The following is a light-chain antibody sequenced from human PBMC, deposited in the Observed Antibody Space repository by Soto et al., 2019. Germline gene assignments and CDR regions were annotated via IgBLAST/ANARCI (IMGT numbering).Light chain of an antibody. V-gene: IGLV1-40*01. CDR3: QSYDRSLSGVV. CDR2: GNS. Sequence: QSVLTQPPSVSGAPGQRVTISCTGSSSNIGAGYDVHWYQQLPGTAPKRLIYGNSNRPSGVPDRFSGSKSGTSASLAITGLQAEDEADYYCQSYDRSLSGVVFGGGTKLTVL. J-gene: IGLJ2*01. CDR1: SSNIGAGYD.